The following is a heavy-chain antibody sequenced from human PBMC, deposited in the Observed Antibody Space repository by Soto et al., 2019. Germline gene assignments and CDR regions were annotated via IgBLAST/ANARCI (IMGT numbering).Heavy chain of an antibody. D-gene: IGHD2-2*01. Sequence: GASVKVSCKTSGYTFTGYYLHWMRQAPGKGLEWMGWINPDTGGTDLTQKFQGWVTMTRDTSISTAYMELSNVKPDDTAVYYCARAVGRDGSSSHRGAFDCWGQGSLVTVSS. CDR2: INPDTGGT. V-gene: IGHV1-2*04. CDR1: GYTFTGYY. J-gene: IGHJ4*02. CDR3: ARAVGRDGSSSHRGAFDC.